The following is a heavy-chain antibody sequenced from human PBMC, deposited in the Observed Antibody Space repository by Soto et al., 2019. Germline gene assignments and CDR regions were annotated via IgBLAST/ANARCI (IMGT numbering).Heavy chain of an antibody. CDR2: ISWNSGSI. CDR1: GFTFDDYA. D-gene: IGHD5-12*01. V-gene: IGHV3-9*01. Sequence: PGGSLRLSCAASGFTFDDYAMHWVRQAPGKGLEWVSGISWNSGSIGYADSVKGRFTISRDNAKNSLYLQMNSLRAEDTALYYCAKSPPARGATIVAFDIWGQGTMVTVSS. J-gene: IGHJ3*02. CDR3: AKSPPARGATIVAFDI.